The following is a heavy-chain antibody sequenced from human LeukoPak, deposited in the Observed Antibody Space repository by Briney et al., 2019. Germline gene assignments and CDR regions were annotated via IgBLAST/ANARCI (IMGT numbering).Heavy chain of an antibody. V-gene: IGHV1-2*02. CDR2: INPNSGGT. D-gene: IGHD3-16*01. Sequence: ASVKVSCKASGYTFTGYYMNWVRQAPGQGLEWMGWINPNSGGTNYAQKFQGRVTMTRDTSISTAYTELSRLRSDDTAVYYCARGLHGPWYYYYYMDVWGKGTTVTVSS. J-gene: IGHJ6*03. CDR1: GYTFTGYY. CDR3: ARGLHGPWYYYYYMDV.